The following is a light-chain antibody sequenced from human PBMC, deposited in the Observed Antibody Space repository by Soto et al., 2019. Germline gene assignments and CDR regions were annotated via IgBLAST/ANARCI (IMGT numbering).Light chain of an antibody. J-gene: IGLJ1*01. CDR1: SSDVGAYIF. CDR3: VSFAGGTYV. Sequence: QSALTQPPSASGSPGQSVTISCTGTSSDVGAYIFVSWYQHHPGKAPKPMVYDVNRRPPGVPDRFFGSKSGNTASLTVSGLQAEDEADYYCVSFAGGTYVFGTGTKVTVL. CDR2: DVN. V-gene: IGLV2-8*01.